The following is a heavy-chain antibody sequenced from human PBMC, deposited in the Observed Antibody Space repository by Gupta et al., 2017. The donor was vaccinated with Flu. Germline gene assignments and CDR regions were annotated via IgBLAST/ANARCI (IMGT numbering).Heavy chain of an antibody. CDR1: GFTFSSYG. Sequence: QVQLVESGGGVVQPGRSLRLSCAASGFTFSSYGMHWVRQAPGKGLEGVAVIWYDGSNKYYADSVKGRFTISRDNSKNTLYLQMNSLRAEDTAVYYCARDSSGWYGSDYWGQGTLVTVSS. D-gene: IGHD6-19*01. CDR3: ARDSSGWYGSDY. CDR2: IWYDGSNK. V-gene: IGHV3-33*01. J-gene: IGHJ4*02.